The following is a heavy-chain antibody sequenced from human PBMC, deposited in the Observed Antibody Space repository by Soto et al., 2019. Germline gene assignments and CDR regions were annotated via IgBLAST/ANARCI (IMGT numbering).Heavy chain of an antibody. CDR1: GFTFSDHY. D-gene: IGHD3-22*01. J-gene: IGHJ4*02. CDR3: AKSPGMYYYDSSGYYHYDY. CDR2: ISSSGSTK. Sequence: PGGSLRLSCAASGFTFSDHYMNWIRQAPGKGLEWVSYISSSGSTKYYADSVKGRFTISRDNSKNTLYLQMNSLRAEDTAVYYCAKSPGMYYYDSSGYYHYDYWGQGTLVTVSS. V-gene: IGHV3-11*01.